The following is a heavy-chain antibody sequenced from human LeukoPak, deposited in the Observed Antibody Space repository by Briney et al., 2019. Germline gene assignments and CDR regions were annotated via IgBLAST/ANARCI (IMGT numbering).Heavy chain of an antibody. J-gene: IGHJ4*02. V-gene: IGHV3-66*01. CDR3: ARIASGSYADC. CDR2: LYSGGIT. CDR1: GFTVATNY. Sequence: AGSLRLSCAASGFTVATNYMSWVRQAPGKGLEWVSVLYSGGITYYPDSVKGRFTISRDNSKNTLYLQMNSLRAGDTAVYYCARIASGSYADCWGQGTLVTVSS. D-gene: IGHD1-26*01.